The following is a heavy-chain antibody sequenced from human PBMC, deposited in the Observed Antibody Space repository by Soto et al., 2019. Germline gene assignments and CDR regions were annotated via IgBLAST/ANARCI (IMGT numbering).Heavy chain of an antibody. V-gene: IGHV3-7*03. J-gene: IGHJ4*02. CDR1: DFAFRNYW. CDR2: IKPDGSAT. Sequence: LRLSCATSDFAFRNYWMNWVRQAPGKGLEWVANIKPDGSATNYVDSVKGRFTISRDNVRNSVSLQMNSLRVEDTAVYFCFGGNGGPQWGQGTLVTVSS. CDR3: FGGNGGPQ. D-gene: IGHD3-16*01.